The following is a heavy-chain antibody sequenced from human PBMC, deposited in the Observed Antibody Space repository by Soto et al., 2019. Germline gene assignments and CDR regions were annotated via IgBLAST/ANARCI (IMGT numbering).Heavy chain of an antibody. J-gene: IGHJ4*02. D-gene: IGHD3-22*01. CDR2: IIPIFGTA. V-gene: IGHV1-69*13. Sequence: GASVKGFCKASGGTFSTFGFSWVGQAPGQGAEWMGGIIPIFGTAYYAQKFQGRVTITADESTSTTYLELSSLRSEDTAVYYCARALEEYYYDSSGYYYGYWGQGALVTVSS. CDR1: GGTFSTFG. CDR3: ARALEEYYYDSSGYYYGY.